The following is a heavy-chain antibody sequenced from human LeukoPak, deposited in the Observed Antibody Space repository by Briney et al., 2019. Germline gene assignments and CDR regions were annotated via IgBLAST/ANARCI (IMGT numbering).Heavy chain of an antibody. CDR3: ARPGLYSNYPPDAFDI. V-gene: IGHV1-18*01. CDR1: GYTFTSYG. Sequence: ASVKVSCKASGYTFTSYGISWVRQAPGQGLEWMGWISAYNGNTNYAQKFQGRVTMTRDTSISTAYMELSRLRSDDTAVYYCARPGLYSNYPPDAFDIWGQGTMVTVSS. J-gene: IGHJ3*02. CDR2: ISAYNGNT. D-gene: IGHD4-11*01.